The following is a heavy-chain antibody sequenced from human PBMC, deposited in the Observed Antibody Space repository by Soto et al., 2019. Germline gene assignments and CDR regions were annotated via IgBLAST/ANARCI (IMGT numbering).Heavy chain of an antibody. CDR3: ASAQWIYGLDV. CDR2: IIPIFDTA. D-gene: IGHD6-19*01. J-gene: IGHJ6*02. Sequence: QVQLVQSGSEVKKPGSSVKVSCKASGGSFSSYGITWVRQVPGQGLEWMGTIIPIFDTANYAQKFQGRVTITADKSTTTGYMELKSLRSEDTAVYYCASAQWIYGLDVRGQGTTVTVSS. CDR1: GGSFSSYG. V-gene: IGHV1-69*06.